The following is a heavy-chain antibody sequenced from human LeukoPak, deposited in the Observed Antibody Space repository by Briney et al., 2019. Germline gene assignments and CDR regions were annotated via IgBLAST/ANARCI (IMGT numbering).Heavy chain of an antibody. CDR2: IKQDGSEK. CDR1: GFTFNNYG. Sequence: GGSLRLSCAASGFTFNNYGMSWVRQAPGKGLEWVANIKQDGSEKYYVDSVKGRFTISRDNAKNSLYLQMNSLRAEDTAVYYCARKRGPDVWGKGTTVTVSS. D-gene: IGHD3-10*01. J-gene: IGHJ6*04. V-gene: IGHV3-7*01. CDR3: ARKRGPDV.